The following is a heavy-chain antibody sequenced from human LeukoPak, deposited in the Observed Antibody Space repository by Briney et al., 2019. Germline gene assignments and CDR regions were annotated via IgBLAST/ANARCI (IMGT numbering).Heavy chain of an antibody. J-gene: IGHJ5*02. CDR3: ATMQWLEGVDWFDP. D-gene: IGHD6-19*01. V-gene: IGHV3-30*02. Sequence: GGSLRLSCAASGFIFSNYGMHWVRQAPGKGLKWVAFIRYDESNKFYADSVKGRFTISRDNSKNILFLQMNSLRAEDTAVYYCATMQWLEGVDWFDPWGQGTLVTVPS. CDR2: IRYDESNK. CDR1: GFIFSNYG.